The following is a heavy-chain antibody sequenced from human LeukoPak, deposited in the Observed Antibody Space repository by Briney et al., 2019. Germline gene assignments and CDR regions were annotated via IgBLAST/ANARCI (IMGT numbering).Heavy chain of an antibody. Sequence: SVKVSCKASGGTFSSYAISWVRQGPGQGLEWMGRIIPIFGTANYAQKFQGRVTITTDESTSTAYMELGSLRSEDTAVYYCARSSGWYDFDYWGQGTLVTVSS. CDR2: IIPIFGTA. CDR1: GGTFSSYA. CDR3: ARSSGWYDFDY. D-gene: IGHD6-19*01. V-gene: IGHV1-69*05. J-gene: IGHJ4*02.